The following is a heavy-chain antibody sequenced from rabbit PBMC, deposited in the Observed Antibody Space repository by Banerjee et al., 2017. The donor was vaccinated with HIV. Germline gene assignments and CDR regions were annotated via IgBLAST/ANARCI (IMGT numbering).Heavy chain of an antibody. CDR1: GFSFSSSYW. Sequence: QSLEESGGDLVKPGASLTLTCTASGFSFSSSYWICWVRQAPGKGLEWIACIDTGSSGSTAYASWAKGRFTISKTSSTTVTLQMTSLTVADTATYFCARGVYAGYGGYYNLWVQGTLVTVS. CDR3: ARGVYAGYGGYYNL. V-gene: IGHV1S40*01. CDR2: IDTGSSGST. J-gene: IGHJ4*01. D-gene: IGHD7-1*01.